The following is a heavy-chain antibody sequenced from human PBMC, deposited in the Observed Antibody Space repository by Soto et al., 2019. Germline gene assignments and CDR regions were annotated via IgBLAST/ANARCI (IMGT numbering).Heavy chain of an antibody. D-gene: IGHD6-13*01. J-gene: IGHJ4*02. CDR3: AKDFFGALRQQLVVFDY. CDR2: ISGSGGST. Sequence: PGGSLRLSCAASGFTFSSYAMSWVRQAPGKGLEWVSAISGSGGSTYYADSVKGRFTISIDNSKNTLYLQMNSLRAEDTAVYYCAKDFFGALRQQLVVFDYWGQGTLVTVSS. CDR1: GFTFSSYA. V-gene: IGHV3-23*01.